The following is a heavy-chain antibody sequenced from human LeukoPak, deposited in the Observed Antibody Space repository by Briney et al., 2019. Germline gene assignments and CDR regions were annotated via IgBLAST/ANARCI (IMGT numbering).Heavy chain of an antibody. Sequence: SETLSLTCTVSGGSISSYYWSWIRQPPGKGLEWIGYIYYSGSTNYNPSLKSRVTISVDTSKNQFSLKLSSVTAADTAVYYCARLYCGGDCYPKHFDYWGQGTLVTVSS. D-gene: IGHD2-21*02. CDR3: ARLYCGGDCYPKHFDY. CDR1: GGSISSYY. J-gene: IGHJ4*02. CDR2: IYYSGST. V-gene: IGHV4-59*01.